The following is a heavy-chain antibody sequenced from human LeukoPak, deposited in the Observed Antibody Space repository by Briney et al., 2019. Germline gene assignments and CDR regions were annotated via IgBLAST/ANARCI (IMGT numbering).Heavy chain of an antibody. V-gene: IGHV3-23*01. CDR1: GFTFSNYA. D-gene: IGHD3-9*01. Sequence: GASLRLSCAASGFTFSNYAMSWVRRAPGKGLEGVSAITGSGSGIYYADSMKSRFTISRDNSKNTLYLQINSLRAEDTAVYYCAKWGDYDVLTGYYVSDYWGQGTLVTVSS. CDR3: AKWGDYDVLTGYYVSDY. J-gene: IGHJ4*02. CDR2: ITGSGSGI.